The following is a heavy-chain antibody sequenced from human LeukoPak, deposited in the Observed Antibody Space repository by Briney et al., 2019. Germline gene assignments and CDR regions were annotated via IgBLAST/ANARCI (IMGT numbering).Heavy chain of an antibody. Sequence: PSETLSLTCTVSGGSISSSSYYWGWLRQPPGKGLEWIGSIYYSGNTYYNPSLKSRVTIFVDTSKNQFSLKLSSVTAADTAVYYCARHHRQWLPPNWFDPWGQGTLVTVSS. D-gene: IGHD6-19*01. V-gene: IGHV4-39*01. CDR2: IYYSGNT. CDR1: GGSISSSSYY. CDR3: ARHHRQWLPPNWFDP. J-gene: IGHJ5*02.